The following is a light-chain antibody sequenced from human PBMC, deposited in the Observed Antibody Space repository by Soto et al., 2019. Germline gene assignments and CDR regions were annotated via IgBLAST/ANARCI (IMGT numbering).Light chain of an antibody. V-gene: IGLV2-14*01. CDR1: SSDVGGYNY. J-gene: IGLJ3*02. CDR3: SSFTSSTTVV. CDR2: DVS. Sequence: QSALTQPASVSGSPGQSITIACTGTSSDVGGYNYVSWYQQHPGKAPKLIIYDVSHRPSGVSNRFSGSKSDHTASLTISGLQAEDEADYYCSSFTSSTTVVFGGGTKLTVL.